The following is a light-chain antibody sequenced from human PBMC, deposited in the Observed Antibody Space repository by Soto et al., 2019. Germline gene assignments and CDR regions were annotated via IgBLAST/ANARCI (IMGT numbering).Light chain of an antibody. V-gene: IGLV2-11*01. CDR3: CSYAGSYTYV. CDR1: SSDVGGYSF. Sequence: QSVLTQPRSVSGSPGQSVTISCTGTSSDVGGYSFVSWYQQHPGKAPKLMIYDVSKRPSGVPDRFSGSKSGNTASLTISGLQAEDEADYYCCSYAGSYTYVVGTGTKVTVL. J-gene: IGLJ1*01. CDR2: DVS.